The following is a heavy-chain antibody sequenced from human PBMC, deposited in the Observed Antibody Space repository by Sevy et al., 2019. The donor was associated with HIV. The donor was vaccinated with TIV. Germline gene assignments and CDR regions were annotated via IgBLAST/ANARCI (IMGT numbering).Heavy chain of an antibody. CDR3: ARDPHPYYDFWSGYPRWFDP. J-gene: IGHJ5*02. CDR1: GFTFSSYW. D-gene: IGHD3-3*01. CDR2: IKQDGSEK. V-gene: IGHV3-7*01. Sequence: GGSLGLSCAASGFTFSSYWMSWVRQAPGKGLEWVVNIKQDGSEKYYVDSVKGRFTISRDNAKNSLYLQMNSLRAEDTAVYYCARDPHPYYDFWSGYPRWFDPWGQGTLVTVSS.